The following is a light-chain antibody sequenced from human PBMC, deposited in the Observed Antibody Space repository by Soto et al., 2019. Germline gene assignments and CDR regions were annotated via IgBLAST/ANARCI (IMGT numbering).Light chain of an antibody. Sequence: QSALTQPASVSGSPGQSITISCTGTTSDVGAYNSVSWYQQHPGKAPKLLIYEVNNRPSGVSDRFSGSKSGNTASLTISGLQTEDEGDYYCSSYTTGSTDVFGTGTKVTVL. CDR1: TSDVGAYNS. V-gene: IGLV2-14*01. CDR3: SSYTTGSTDV. J-gene: IGLJ1*01. CDR2: EVN.